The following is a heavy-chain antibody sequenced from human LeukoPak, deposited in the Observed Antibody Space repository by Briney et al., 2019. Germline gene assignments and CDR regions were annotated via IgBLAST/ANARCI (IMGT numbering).Heavy chain of an antibody. Sequence: GGSLRLSCAASGFTFSSYGMHWVRQAPGKGLEWVAVISYDGSNKYYADSVKGRFTISRDNSKNTLYLQMNSLRAEDTAVYYCAKMSQKNYYDSSGSDDTDFDYWGQGTLVTVSS. V-gene: IGHV3-30*18. D-gene: IGHD3-22*01. CDR3: AKMSQKNYYDSSGSDDTDFDY. CDR2: ISYDGSNK. CDR1: GFTFSSYG. J-gene: IGHJ4*02.